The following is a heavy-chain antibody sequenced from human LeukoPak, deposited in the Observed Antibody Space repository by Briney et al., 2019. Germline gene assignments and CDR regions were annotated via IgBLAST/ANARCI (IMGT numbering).Heavy chain of an antibody. CDR2: IKQDESKR. CDR1: GFTFSNYC. J-gene: IGHJ5*02. Sequence: GGSLRLSCAASGFTFSNYCMSCVRQAPGKGLEWVANIKQDESKRYYVGSVKGRFTISRDNAKNSLYLQMNSLRAEDTAVYYCAREASLYCSGNNCYWAFDLWGQGTLVTVSS. CDR3: AREASLYCSGNNCYWAFDL. V-gene: IGHV3-7*01. D-gene: IGHD2-2*01.